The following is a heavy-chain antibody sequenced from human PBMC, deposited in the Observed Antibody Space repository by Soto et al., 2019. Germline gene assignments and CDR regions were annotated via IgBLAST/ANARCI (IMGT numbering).Heavy chain of an antibody. Sequence: GASVKVSCKASEDTFTRYVIHWVRQAPGQRLEWMGWINAGNGNTKYSQNFQGRVTITRDASASTAYMELSSLRSEDTAVYYCARGGPMESKWLRTFDYWGQGTLVTVSS. CDR1: EDTFTRYV. V-gene: IGHV1-3*01. CDR3: ARGGPMESKWLRTFDY. D-gene: IGHD5-12*01. J-gene: IGHJ4*02. CDR2: INAGNGNT.